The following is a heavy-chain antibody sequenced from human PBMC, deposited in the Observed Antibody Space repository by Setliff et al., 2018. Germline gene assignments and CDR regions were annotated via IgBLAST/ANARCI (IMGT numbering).Heavy chain of an antibody. CDR3: ARGPSQIVGGTTYFDY. Sequence: GGSLRLSCAASRFSFNYFGMHWVRQAPGKGLEWISADGANEYYADSVKGRFTISRDKSRNTLYLQMTGLRTDDTAVYYCARGPSQIVGGTTYFDYWGQGTLVTVSS. V-gene: IGHV3-30*06. D-gene: IGHD1-26*01. CDR2: ISADGANE. CDR1: RFSFNYFG. J-gene: IGHJ4*02.